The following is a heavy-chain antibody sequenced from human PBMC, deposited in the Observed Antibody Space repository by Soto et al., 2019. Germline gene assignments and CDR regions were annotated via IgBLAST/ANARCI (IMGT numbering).Heavy chain of an antibody. CDR1: GGTFSSYT. CDR2: IIPILGIA. CDR3: AMEYGSSTGCYRDY. V-gene: IGHV1-69*02. Sequence: QVQLVQSGAEVKKPGSSVKVSCKASGGTFSSYTISWVRQAPGQGLEWMGRIIPILGIANYAQKFQGRVTITAHKPXSTADMELSSLRSEDTAGYYCAMEYGSSTGCYRDYWGQGTLVTVSS. D-gene: IGHD2-2*02. J-gene: IGHJ4*02.